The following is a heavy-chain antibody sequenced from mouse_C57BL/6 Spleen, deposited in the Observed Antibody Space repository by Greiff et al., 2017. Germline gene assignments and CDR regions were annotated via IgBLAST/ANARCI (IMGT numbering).Heavy chain of an antibody. J-gene: IGHJ2*01. CDR3: AKPDGRNYFDY. D-gene: IGHD2-3*01. Sequence: QVQLKESGPGLVAPSQSLSITCTASGFSLTSYGVSWVRQPPGKGLEWLGVIWGDGSTNYHSAPIYRLSISKDNSKSQVFLKLNSLHTDDTATYYCAKPDGRNYFDYWGQGTTLTVSS. CDR2: IWGDGST. V-gene: IGHV2-3*01. CDR1: GFSLTSYG.